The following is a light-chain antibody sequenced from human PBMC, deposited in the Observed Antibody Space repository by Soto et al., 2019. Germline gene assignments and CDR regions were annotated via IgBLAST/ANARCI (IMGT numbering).Light chain of an antibody. CDR2: GAS. Sequence: EVVMTQSPATLSVSPGERATLSCRASQSVGSNLAWYQQKPGQAPRLLIYGASVRATGFPARFSGSGSGTEFTLTISSLQSEDFAISYCQQYNEWPPLTFGGGTKVEIK. J-gene: IGKJ4*01. V-gene: IGKV3D-15*01. CDR3: QQYNEWPPLT. CDR1: QSVGSN.